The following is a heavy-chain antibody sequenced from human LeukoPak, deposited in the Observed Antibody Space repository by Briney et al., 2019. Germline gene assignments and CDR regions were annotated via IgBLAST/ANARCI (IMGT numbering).Heavy chain of an antibody. V-gene: IGHV3-23*01. Sequence: GGSLRLSCAASGFTFDDYAMHWVRQAPGKGLEWVSGISGSGGSTYYADSVKGRFTISRDNSKNTLYLQMNSLRAEDTAVYYCAKAKPHFDYWGQGTLVTVSS. J-gene: IGHJ4*02. CDR1: GFTFDDYA. CDR2: ISGSGGST. CDR3: AKAKPHFDY.